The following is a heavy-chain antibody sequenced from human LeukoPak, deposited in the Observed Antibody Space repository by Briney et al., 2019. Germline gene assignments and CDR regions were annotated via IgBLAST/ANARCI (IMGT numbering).Heavy chain of an antibody. CDR2: IQPGDGDT. Sequence: GESLKISCKGSGYRFTNYWIGWVRQMPGKGLEWMGIIQPGDGDTRYSPSFQGQVTISADKPINTAYLQWSSLEASDTAMYYCARPRDEGKFDYFDNWGQGTLVTVSS. J-gene: IGHJ4*02. CDR1: GYRFTNYW. CDR3: ARPRDEGKFDYFDN. V-gene: IGHV5-51*01. D-gene: IGHD5-24*01.